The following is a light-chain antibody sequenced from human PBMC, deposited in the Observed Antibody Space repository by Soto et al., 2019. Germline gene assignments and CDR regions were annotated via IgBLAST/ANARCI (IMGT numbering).Light chain of an antibody. CDR2: GAS. J-gene: IGKJ1*01. Sequence: EVVMTQSPATLSVSPGERATLSCRASQSVTSNLAWYQQKPGQAPRLLIYGASTRATGVPARFSGSGSGTDFTLTISRLEPEDFAVYYCQQYVSSPRTFGQGTKV. CDR3: QQYVSSPRT. CDR1: QSVTSN. V-gene: IGKV3-15*01.